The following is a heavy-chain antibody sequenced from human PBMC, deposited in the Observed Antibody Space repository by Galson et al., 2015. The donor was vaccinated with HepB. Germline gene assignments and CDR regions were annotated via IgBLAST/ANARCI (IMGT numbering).Heavy chain of an antibody. D-gene: IGHD3-9*01. CDR1: GFTFSNAW. J-gene: IGHJ5*02. V-gene: IGHV3-15*01. Sequence: SLRLSCAASGFTFSNAWMSWVRQAPGKGLEWVGRIKSKTDGGTTDYAAPVKGRFTISRDDSKNTLYLQMNSLKTEDTAVYYCTTEPQYFDWSQYPTGGFDPWAQGTLVTVSS. CDR2: IKSKTDGGTT. CDR3: TTEPQYFDWSQYPTGGFDP.